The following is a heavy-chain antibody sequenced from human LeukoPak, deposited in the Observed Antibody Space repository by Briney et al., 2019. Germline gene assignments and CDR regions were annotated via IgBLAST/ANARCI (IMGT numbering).Heavy chain of an antibody. J-gene: IGHJ3*02. V-gene: IGHV3-23*01. D-gene: IGHD3-9*01. CDR2: ISGSGGST. Sequence: GGSLRLSCAASGFTFSSYGMSWVRQAPGKGLEWVSAISGSGGSTYYADSVKGRFTISRDNSKNTLYLQMNSLRAEDTAVYYCAKTYYDILTRYLIPPHAFDIWGQGTMVTVSS. CDR3: AKTYYDILTRYLIPPHAFDI. CDR1: GFTFSSYG.